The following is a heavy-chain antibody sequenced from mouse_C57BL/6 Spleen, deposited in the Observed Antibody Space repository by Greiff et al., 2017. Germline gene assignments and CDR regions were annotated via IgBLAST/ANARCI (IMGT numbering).Heavy chain of an antibody. J-gene: IGHJ4*01. D-gene: IGHD1-1*01. V-gene: IGHV1-26*01. CDR3: ARRDHYYGSSFYYAMDY. CDR1: GYTFTDYY. Sequence: EVQLQQSGPELVKPGASVKISCKASGYTFTDYYMNWVKQSHGKSLEWIGDLNPNNGGTSYNQKFKGKATLTVDKSSSTAYMELRSLTSEDSAVYYCARRDHYYGSSFYYAMDYWGQGTSVTVSS. CDR2: LNPNNGGT.